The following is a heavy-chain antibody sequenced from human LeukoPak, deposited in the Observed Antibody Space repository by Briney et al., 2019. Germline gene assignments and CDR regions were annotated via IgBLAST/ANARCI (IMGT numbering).Heavy chain of an antibody. CDR3: ARGVWFGELRNWFDP. V-gene: IGHV3-48*02. Sequence: GGSLRLSCAASGFTFSSHSMTWVRQAPGKGLEWVSSISSSSSTIYYADSVKGRFTISRDNAKNPLYLQMNSLRDEDTAVYYCARGVWFGELRNWFDPWGQGTLVTVSS. CDR1: GFTFSSHS. J-gene: IGHJ5*02. CDR2: ISSSSSTI. D-gene: IGHD3-10*01.